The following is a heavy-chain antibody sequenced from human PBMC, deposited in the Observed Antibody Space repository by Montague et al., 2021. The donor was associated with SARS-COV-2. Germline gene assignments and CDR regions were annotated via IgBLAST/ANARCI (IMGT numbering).Heavy chain of an antibody. D-gene: IGHD3-22*01. CDR1: GGSVSDYY. Sequence: SETLSLTCAVYGGSVSDYYWSWIRQPPGKGLEWIGEINHSGSTNYNPSLKSRATTSEDTSKNQFSLKLTSVTAADTAVYYCARGPRITMIVVVITDIWFDPWGQGTLVTVSS. V-gene: IGHV4-34*01. J-gene: IGHJ5*02. CDR3: ARGPRITMIVVVITDIWFDP. CDR2: INHSGST.